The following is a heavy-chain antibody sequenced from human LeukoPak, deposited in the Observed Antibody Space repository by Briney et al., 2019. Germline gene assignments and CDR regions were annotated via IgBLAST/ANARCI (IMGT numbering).Heavy chain of an antibody. D-gene: IGHD6-13*01. V-gene: IGHV1-69*01. J-gene: IGHJ4*02. CDR2: IIPIFGTA. Sequence: SVKVSCKASGGTFSSYAISWVRQAPGQGLEWMGGIIPIFGTANYAQKFQGRVTITADESTSTAYMELSSLRSEDTAVYYCAREEQLVPIPDYWGQGTLVTVSS. CDR1: GGTFSSYA. CDR3: AREEQLVPIPDY.